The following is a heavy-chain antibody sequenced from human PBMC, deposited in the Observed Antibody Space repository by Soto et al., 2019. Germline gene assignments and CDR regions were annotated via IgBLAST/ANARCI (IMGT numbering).Heavy chain of an antibody. CDR1: GGSISSSSYY. CDR2: IYYSGST. Sequence: PSETLPLTWAVSGGSISSSSYYWGWIHQPPGKGLEWIGSIYYSGSTYYTPSLQSRVAISVDTSKNQFSLKLNSVTAADTAVYYCARRTVNIRTFYSGLKTHCFDYWGQGTLVTAPQ. D-gene: IGHD6-19*01. V-gene: IGHV4-39*01. CDR3: ARRTVNIRTFYSGLKTHCFDY. J-gene: IGHJ4*02.